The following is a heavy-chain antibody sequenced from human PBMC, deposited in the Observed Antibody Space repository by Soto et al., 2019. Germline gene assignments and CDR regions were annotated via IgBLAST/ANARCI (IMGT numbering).Heavy chain of an antibody. Sequence: PWETLSLTCTVSGGSISSYYWSWIRQPPGKGLQWIGYIYYSGSTNYNPSLKSRVTISVDTSKNQFSLRLESVPAADMAVYVCVSRRIGSTGTTWGQGTMVSVS. CDR2: IYYSGST. V-gene: IGHV4-59*03. D-gene: IGHD1-1*01. CDR1: GGSISSYY. J-gene: IGHJ3*01. CDR3: VSRRIGSTGTT.